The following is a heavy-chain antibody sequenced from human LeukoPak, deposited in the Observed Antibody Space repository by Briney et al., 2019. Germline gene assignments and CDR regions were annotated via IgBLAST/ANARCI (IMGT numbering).Heavy chain of an antibody. CDR2: IIPIFGTA. Sequence: SVKVSCKAPGGTFSSYAISWVRQAPGQGLEWMGGIIPIFGTANYAQKFQGRVTITADKSTSTAYMELSSLRSEDTAVYYCARDSLPPAYCGGDCPMFDYWGQGTLVTVSS. CDR3: ARDSLPPAYCGGDCPMFDY. J-gene: IGHJ4*02. D-gene: IGHD2-21*02. V-gene: IGHV1-69*06. CDR1: GGTFSSYA.